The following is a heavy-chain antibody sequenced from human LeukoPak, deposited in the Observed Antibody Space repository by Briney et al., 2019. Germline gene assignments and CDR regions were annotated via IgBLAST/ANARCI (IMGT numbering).Heavy chain of an antibody. V-gene: IGHV3-9*01. Sequence: HPGGSLRLSCAASGFTFDDYAMHWVRQAPGQGLEWVSGISWNSGSIGYADSVKGRFTISRDNAKNSLYLQMNSLRAEATALYYCAKEGYGSGSYYNQDAFDIRGQGTMVTVSS. CDR2: ISWNSGSI. D-gene: IGHD3-10*01. CDR1: GFTFDDYA. CDR3: AKEGYGSGSYYNQDAFDI. J-gene: IGHJ3*02.